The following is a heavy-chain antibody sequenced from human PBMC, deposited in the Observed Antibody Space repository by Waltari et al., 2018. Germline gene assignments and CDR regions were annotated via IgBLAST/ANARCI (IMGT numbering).Heavy chain of an antibody. CDR3: ARLLWSGYYPFYYYYGMDV. D-gene: IGHD3-3*01. J-gene: IGHJ6*02. CDR2: IIPIFGTA. V-gene: IGHV1-69*12. Sequence: QVQLVQSGAEVKKPGSSVKVSCKASGGTFSSYAIRWVRQAPGQGLEWMGGIIPIFGTANYAQKFQGRVTITADESTSTAYMELSSLRSEDTAVYYCARLLWSGYYPFYYYYGMDVWGQGTTVTVSS. CDR1: GGTFSSYA.